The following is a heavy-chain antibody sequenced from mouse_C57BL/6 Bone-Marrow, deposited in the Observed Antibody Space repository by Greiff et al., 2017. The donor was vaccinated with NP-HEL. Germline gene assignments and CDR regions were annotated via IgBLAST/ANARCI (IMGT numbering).Heavy chain of an antibody. Sequence: EVHLVESGGDLVKPGGSLKLSCAASGFTFSSYGMSWVRQTPDKRLEWVATISSGGSYTYYPDSVKGRVTISRDNAKNTLYLQMSSLKYEDTAMYYCARHPQPSFDYWGQGTTLTVSS. D-gene: IGHD6-1*01. J-gene: IGHJ2*01. CDR1: GFTFSSYG. V-gene: IGHV5-6*01. CDR3: ARHPQPSFDY. CDR2: ISSGGSYT.